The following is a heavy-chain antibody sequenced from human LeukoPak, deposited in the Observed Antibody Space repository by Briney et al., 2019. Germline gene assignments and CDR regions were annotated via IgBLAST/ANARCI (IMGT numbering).Heavy chain of an antibody. CDR3: AKSDPLMTAAGIFDY. Sequence: TGGSLRLSCAASGFRFSTYAMSWVRQAPGKGLEWVSGISGSTGSTYYADSVKGRFTISRDNSKNTLYLQMNTPRAEDTAVYYCAKSDPLMTAAGIFDYWGQGTLVTVSS. J-gene: IGHJ4*02. V-gene: IGHV3-23*01. CDR2: ISGSTGST. D-gene: IGHD6-13*01. CDR1: GFRFSTYA.